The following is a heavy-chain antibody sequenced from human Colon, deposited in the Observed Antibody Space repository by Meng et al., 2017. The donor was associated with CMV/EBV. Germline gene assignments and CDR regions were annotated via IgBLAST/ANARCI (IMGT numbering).Heavy chain of an antibody. D-gene: IGHD4-23*01. CDR3: AKDRSAKTVAGS. CDR2: VSDSGSTT. J-gene: IGHJ5*02. CDR1: GFTFSTYA. Sequence: GGSLRLSCAASGFTFSTYAMSWVRQAAGKGLEWLATVSDSGSTTYYADSVKGRFTISRDNSKNTLYLQMNSLRADDTAVYYCAKDRSAKTVAGSWGQGVVVTVSS. V-gene: IGHV3-23*01.